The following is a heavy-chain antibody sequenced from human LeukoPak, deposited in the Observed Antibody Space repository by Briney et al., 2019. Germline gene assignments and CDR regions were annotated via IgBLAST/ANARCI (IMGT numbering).Heavy chain of an antibody. CDR3: ARHAKAYGSSCDY. Sequence: GESLRISCKGSGYSFTTYWISWVRRMPGKALEWMGWIDPSDSYTNYSPSFQGHVTISADKSFSTAYLQWTSLKASDTAMYYCARHAKAYGSSCDYWGQGTLVTVSS. V-gene: IGHV5-10-1*01. CDR1: GYSFTTYW. CDR2: IDPSDSYT. D-gene: IGHD6-13*01. J-gene: IGHJ4*02.